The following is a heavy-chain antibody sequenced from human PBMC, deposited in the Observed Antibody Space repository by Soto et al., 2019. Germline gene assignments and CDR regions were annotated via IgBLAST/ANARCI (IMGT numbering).Heavy chain of an antibody. D-gene: IGHD6-19*01. CDR2: IKQDGSEK. CDR1: GFTFSSYW. CDR3: ARARDSSGWYFDY. J-gene: IGHJ4*02. V-gene: IGHV3-7*01. Sequence: GGSLRLSCAASGFTFSSYWMSWVRQAPGKGLEWVANIKQDGSEKYYVDSVKGRFTISRDNAKNSLYLQMNSLRAEDTVVYYCARARDSSGWYFDYWGQGTLVTVSS.